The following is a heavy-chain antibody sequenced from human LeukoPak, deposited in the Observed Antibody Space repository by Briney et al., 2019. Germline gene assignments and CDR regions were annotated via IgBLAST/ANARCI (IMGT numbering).Heavy chain of an antibody. CDR2: IYYSGST. Sequence: PSETLSLTCTVSGGSISSYYWSWIRQPPGKGLEWIGYIYYSGSTNYNPSLKSRVTISVDTSKNQFSLKLSSVTAADTAVYYCARLGAIHDAFDIWGQGTMVTVSS. CDR1: GGSISSYY. D-gene: IGHD3-10*01. CDR3: ARLGAIHDAFDI. J-gene: IGHJ3*02. V-gene: IGHV4-59*08.